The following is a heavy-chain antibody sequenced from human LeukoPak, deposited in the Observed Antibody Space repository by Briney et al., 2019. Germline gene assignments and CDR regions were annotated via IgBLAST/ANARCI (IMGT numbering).Heavy chain of an antibody. Sequence: GGSLRLSCAGSGFTSSIYWMSWVRQAPGKGLEWVANIKQDGSEKYYVDSVKGRFTISRDNAKNSLYLQMNSLRAEDTAVYYCAGVVEYRSSSYYYYGMDVWGQGTTVTVSS. D-gene: IGHD6-6*01. CDR2: IKQDGSEK. J-gene: IGHJ6*02. CDR3: AGVVEYRSSSYYYYGMDV. V-gene: IGHV3-7*04. CDR1: GFTSSIYW.